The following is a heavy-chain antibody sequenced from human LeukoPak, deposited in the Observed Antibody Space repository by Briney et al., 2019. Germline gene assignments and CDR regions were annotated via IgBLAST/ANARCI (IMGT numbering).Heavy chain of an antibody. CDR1: GGSFSGYF. CDR3: ARLRSGGQVAGVYFDY. CDR2: INQSGST. D-gene: IGHD6-19*01. J-gene: IGHJ4*02. Sequence: SETLSLTCAVFGGSFSGYFWSWIRRPPGKGLEWIGEINQSGSTNYNPSLKSRVTISIDTSKNHFSLKLSSVTAADTAVYYCARLRSGGQVAGVYFDYWGQGTLVTVSS. V-gene: IGHV4-34*01.